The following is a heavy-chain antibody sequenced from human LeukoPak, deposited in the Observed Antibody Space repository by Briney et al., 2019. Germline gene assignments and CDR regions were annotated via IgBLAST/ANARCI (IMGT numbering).Heavy chain of an antibody. Sequence: PGGSLRLSCAASGFTFSSYWMHWVRQAPGKGLVWVSRINSDGSSTSYADSVKGRFTISRDNAKNTLYLQMNSLRAEDTAVYYCAIRSRTYYDILTGWKKSEDWGQGTLVTVSS. CDR2: INSDGSST. V-gene: IGHV3-74*01. J-gene: IGHJ4*02. CDR3: AIRSRTYYDILTGWKKSED. D-gene: IGHD3-9*01. CDR1: GFTFSSYW.